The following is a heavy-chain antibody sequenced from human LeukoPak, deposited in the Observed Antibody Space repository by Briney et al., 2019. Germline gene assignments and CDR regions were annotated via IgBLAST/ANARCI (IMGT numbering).Heavy chain of an antibody. V-gene: IGHV3-11*01. J-gene: IGHJ4*02. CDR2: ISSSGSTI. CDR3: AKERDFWSGYYPFDY. CDR1: GFTFSDYY. Sequence: PGGSLRLSCAASGFTFSDYYMSWIRQAPGKGLEWVSFISSSGSTIYYADSVKGRFTISRDNAKNSLYLQMNSLRAEDTAVYYCAKERDFWSGYYPFDYWGQGTLVTVSS. D-gene: IGHD3-3*01.